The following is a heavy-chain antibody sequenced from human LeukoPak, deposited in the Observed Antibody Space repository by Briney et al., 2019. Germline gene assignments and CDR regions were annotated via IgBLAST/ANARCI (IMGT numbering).Heavy chain of an antibody. J-gene: IGHJ4*02. CDR3: ARAEYYYDSSGYYYLIDY. Sequence: SETLSLTCTVSGGSISSYYWSWIRQPPGKGLEGIGYIYYSGSTNYNPSLKSRVTISVDTSKNQFSLKLSSVTAADTAVYYCARAEYYYDSSGYYYLIDYWGQGTLVTVSS. CDR1: GGSISSYY. CDR2: IYYSGST. D-gene: IGHD3-22*01. V-gene: IGHV4-59*01.